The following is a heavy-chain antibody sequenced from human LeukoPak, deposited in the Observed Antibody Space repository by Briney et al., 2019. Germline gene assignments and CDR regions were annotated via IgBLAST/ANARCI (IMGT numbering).Heavy chain of an antibody. V-gene: IGHV3-48*03. J-gene: IGHJ4*02. CDR3: TSKGGALNYFDY. CDR2: ISSSGSTI. D-gene: IGHD1-26*01. CDR1: GFTFSAYE. Sequence: GGSLRLPCAASGFTFSAYEMNWVRQAPGKGLEWVSYISSSGSTIYYADSLKGRFTISRDNAKNLLYLQMNSLRAEDTAVYYCTSKGGALNYFDYWGQGTLVTVSS.